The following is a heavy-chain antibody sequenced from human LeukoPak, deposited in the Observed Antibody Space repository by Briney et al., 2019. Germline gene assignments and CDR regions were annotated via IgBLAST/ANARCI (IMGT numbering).Heavy chain of an antibody. CDR3: ARDLSRRLIDYGIDV. Sequence: GGSLRLSCTPSGFTFSSYGMHWVRQAPGKGLEWVAVIWNDGSKISYGDSVKGRFTISRGNSKNTLYLQMNSLRAEDTAVYYCARDLSRRLIDYGIDVWGQGTTVTVSS. J-gene: IGHJ6*02. V-gene: IGHV3-33*01. CDR1: GFTFSSYG. CDR2: IWNDGSKI. D-gene: IGHD3-22*01.